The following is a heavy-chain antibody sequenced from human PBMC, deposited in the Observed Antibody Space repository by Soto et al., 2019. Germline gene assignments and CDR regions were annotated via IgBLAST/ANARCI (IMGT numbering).Heavy chain of an antibody. CDR2: IHYSGIT. V-gene: IGHV4-30-4*01. CDR3: ARDYYDRSRNAFDI. CDR1: GDSISSGDYY. D-gene: IGHD3-22*01. J-gene: IGHJ3*02. Sequence: LSLTCTVSGDSISSGDYYWSWIRQPPGKGLEWIGYIHYSGITYYNPSLKSRVSISVDRSKSQISLKVRSVTAADTAVYYCARDYYDRSRNAFDIWGRGTMVTVSS.